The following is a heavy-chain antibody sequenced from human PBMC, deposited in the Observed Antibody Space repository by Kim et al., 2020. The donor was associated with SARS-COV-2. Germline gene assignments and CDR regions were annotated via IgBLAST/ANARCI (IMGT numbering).Heavy chain of an antibody. CDR2: ISYDEGNK. V-gene: IGHV3-30*04. Sequence: GGSLRLSCAAFGFTFSSYAMHWVRQAPGKGLEWVAVISYDEGNKYYADSVTGRFTISRDNSKNTLFLQMSSLGADDTAVYYCARADVDTTKAYFFANWGQGALVTVSS. CDR1: GFTFSSYA. D-gene: IGHD5-18*01. J-gene: IGHJ4*02. CDR3: ARADVDTTKAYFFAN.